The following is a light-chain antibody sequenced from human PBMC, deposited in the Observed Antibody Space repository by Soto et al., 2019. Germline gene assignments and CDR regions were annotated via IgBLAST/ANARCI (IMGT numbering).Light chain of an antibody. Sequence: EIVMTQSPATLSVSPGERATLSCRASQSVSNNLAWYQQKPGQAPRLLIYDASIRSTGIPARFSGSGSGTEFTLTISSLQSEDFAVYYCQQYNKWPPYTFGQGTKLEI. J-gene: IGKJ2*01. V-gene: IGKV3D-15*01. CDR2: DAS. CDR3: QQYNKWPPYT. CDR1: QSVSNN.